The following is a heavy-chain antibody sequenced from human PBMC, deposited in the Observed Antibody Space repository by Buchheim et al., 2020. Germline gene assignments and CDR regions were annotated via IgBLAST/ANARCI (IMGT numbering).Heavy chain of an antibody. CDR2: IRDTAKSYTT. CDR1: GFTFSDHY. CDR3: CRGASAAPSRYVYGLGV. V-gene: IGHV3-72*01. D-gene: IGHD5-12*01. Sequence: EVQLVESGGGLVQPGGSLRLSCAASGFTFSDHYMDWVRQAPGKGLEWIGRIRDTAKSYTTEYAASVKGRFMVSRDDSKNSVYLQRNSLKIDDTAVYFCCRGASAAPSRYVYGLGVWGQGAT. J-gene: IGHJ6*01.